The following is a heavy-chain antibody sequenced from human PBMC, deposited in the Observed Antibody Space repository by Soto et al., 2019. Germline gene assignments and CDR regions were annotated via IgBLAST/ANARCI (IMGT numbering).Heavy chain of an antibody. D-gene: IGHD4-17*01. CDR1: GGSISSGGYY. CDR2: IYYSGST. CDR3: AREDPSGRYGDYVITGFDP. V-gene: IGHV4-31*03. Sequence: PSETLSLTCTVSGGSISSGGYYWSWIRQHPGKGLEWIGYIYYSGSTYYNPSLKSRVTISVDTSKNQFSLKLSSVTAADTAVYYCAREDPSGRYGDYVITGFDPWGQGTLVTVSS. J-gene: IGHJ5*02.